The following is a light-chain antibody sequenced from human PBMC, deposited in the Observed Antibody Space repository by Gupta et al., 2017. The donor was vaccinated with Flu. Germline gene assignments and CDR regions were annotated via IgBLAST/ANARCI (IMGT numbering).Light chain of an antibody. CDR2: DSF. V-gene: IGKV3D-15*01. Sequence: TQSPATVSVSPGERVTLSCRARQDISTNVAWFQQTPGQPPQLLIRDSFNRAQGTNDRCSGSGAGTECNLTIISRQSEDYEVYYCQQQHTSHPLYTFVQGTKLDI. J-gene: IGKJ2*01. CDR3: QQQHTSHPLYT. CDR1: QDISTN.